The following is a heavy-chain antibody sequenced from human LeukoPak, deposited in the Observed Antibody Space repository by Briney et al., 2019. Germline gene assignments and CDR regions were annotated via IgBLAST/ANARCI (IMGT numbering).Heavy chain of an antibody. J-gene: IGHJ3*02. CDR2: IFYTGGI. Sequence: SETLSLTCTVSGDSINGYYWSWIRQPPGKGLEWIGYIFYTGGINYNPSLKSRVTISIDTSKNQFSLKLISVTAADTAVYYCARYSRLLREKNPFDIWGQGTMVTVSS. D-gene: IGHD4-17*01. V-gene: IGHV4-59*08. CDR1: GDSINGYY. CDR3: ARYSRLLREKNPFDI.